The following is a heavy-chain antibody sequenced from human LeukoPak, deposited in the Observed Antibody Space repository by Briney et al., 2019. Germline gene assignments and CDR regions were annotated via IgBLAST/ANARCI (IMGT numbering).Heavy chain of an antibody. J-gene: IGHJ6*03. CDR1: GYTFTSYG. CDR3: ARGRLWPGSYRRERYYYYYMDV. V-gene: IGHV1-18*01. Sequence: ASVKVSCKASGYTFTSYGISWVRQAPGQGLEWMGWISAYNGNTNYAQKLQGRVTMTTDTSTSTAYMELSSLRSEDTAVYYCARGRLWPGSYRRERYYYYYMDVWGKGTTVTVSS. CDR2: ISAYNGNT. D-gene: IGHD2-21*01.